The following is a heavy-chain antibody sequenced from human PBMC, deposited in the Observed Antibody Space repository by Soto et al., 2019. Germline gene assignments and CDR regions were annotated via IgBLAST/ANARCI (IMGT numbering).Heavy chain of an antibody. CDR1: GYTFTSYG. CDR2: ISAYNGNT. Sequence: ASLKVSCKASGYTFTSYGISWVRQAPGQGLEWMGWISAYNGNTNYAQKLQGRVTMTTDTSTSTAYMELRSLRSDDTAVYYCARRMVVAATQRPLMDVWGKGTTVTVSS. CDR3: ARRMVVAATQRPLMDV. D-gene: IGHD2-15*01. V-gene: IGHV1-18*01. J-gene: IGHJ6*03.